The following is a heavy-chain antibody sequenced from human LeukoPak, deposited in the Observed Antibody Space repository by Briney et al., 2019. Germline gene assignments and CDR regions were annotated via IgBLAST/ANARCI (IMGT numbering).Heavy chain of an antibody. D-gene: IGHD6-19*01. CDR3: AKDEGFGGWYSDYFDY. CDR1: GFTFDDYA. V-gene: IGHV3-30*02. Sequence: GGSLRLSCAASGFTFDDYAMHWVRQAPGKGLEWVAFIRYDGSNKYYADSVKGRFTISRDNSKNTLYLQMNSLRAEDTAVYYCAKDEGFGGWYSDYFDYWGQGTLVTVSS. CDR2: IRYDGSNK. J-gene: IGHJ4*02.